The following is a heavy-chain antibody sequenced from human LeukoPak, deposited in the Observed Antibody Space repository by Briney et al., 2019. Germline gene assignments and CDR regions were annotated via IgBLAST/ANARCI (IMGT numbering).Heavy chain of an antibody. D-gene: IGHD2-21*02. J-gene: IGHJ4*02. Sequence: GGSLRLSCAASGFTFSSYAMNWVRQAPGKGLEWVSAISGSGGSTYYADSVKGRFTICRDNSKNTLYLQMNSLRAEDTAVYYCAKDRNIVVVTAIFDYWGQGTLVTVSS. V-gene: IGHV3-23*01. CDR1: GFTFSSYA. CDR3: AKDRNIVVVTAIFDY. CDR2: ISGSGGST.